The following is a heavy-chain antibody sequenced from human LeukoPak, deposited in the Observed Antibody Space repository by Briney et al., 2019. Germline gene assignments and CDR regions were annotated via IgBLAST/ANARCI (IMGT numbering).Heavy chain of an antibody. CDR2: ISAYNGNT. CDR1: GYKFTSYS. V-gene: IGHV1-18*01. J-gene: IGHJ4*02. D-gene: IGHD5-18*01. Sequence: ASVKVSCKASGYKFTSYSISWVRQAPGQGLEWMGWISAYNGNTDYAQKLQGRVTMTTDTSTSTAYMELRSLRSDDTAVYYCARGPAGGADTNFDYWGQGTLVTVSS. CDR3: ARGPAGGADTNFDY.